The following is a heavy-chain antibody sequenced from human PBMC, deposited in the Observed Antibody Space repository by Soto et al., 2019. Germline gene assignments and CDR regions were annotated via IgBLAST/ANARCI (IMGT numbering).Heavy chain of an antibody. V-gene: IGHV3-33*01. J-gene: IGHJ4*02. CDR2: IWYDGSHR. CDR1: GFIFSSYG. Sequence: QVQLVESGGGVVQPGRSLRLSCAASGFIFSSYGIDWVRQAPGKGLEWVAVIWYDGSHRYYADSVKGRFTISRDMSENTVYLQMDSLRVEDTAVYYCARVGHSGYAGFDYWGQGTLVTVSP. D-gene: IGHD5-12*01. CDR3: ARVGHSGYAGFDY.